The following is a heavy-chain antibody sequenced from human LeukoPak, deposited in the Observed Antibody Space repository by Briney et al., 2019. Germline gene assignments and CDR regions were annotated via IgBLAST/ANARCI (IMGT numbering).Heavy chain of an antibody. V-gene: IGHV7-4-1*02. CDR3: ARGRIAIDY. CDR2: INTNTGNP. J-gene: IGHJ4*02. D-gene: IGHD6-13*01. CDR1: GYTFTSHG. Sequence: AAVTVSCKTSGYTFTSHGINWLRQAPGQGLEWMGWINTNTGNPTYAQGFTGRFVFSLDTSVSTAYLQISSLKAEDTAVYYCARGRIAIDYWGQGTLVTVSS.